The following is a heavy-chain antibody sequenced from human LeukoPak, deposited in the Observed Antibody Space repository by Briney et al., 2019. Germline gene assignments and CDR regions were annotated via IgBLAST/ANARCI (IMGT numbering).Heavy chain of an antibody. V-gene: IGHV3-74*01. CDR1: GFTFTDYW. Sequence: GGSLRLSCAASGFTFTDYWMHWVRQAPGKGLVWVSRINTDGSTTNYADSVKGRFTISRDNAENTLYLQMNSLRAEDTAVYYCARGSPAAVWGQGALVTVSS. CDR3: ARGSPAAV. D-gene: IGHD6-25*01. J-gene: IGHJ4*02. CDR2: INTDGSTT.